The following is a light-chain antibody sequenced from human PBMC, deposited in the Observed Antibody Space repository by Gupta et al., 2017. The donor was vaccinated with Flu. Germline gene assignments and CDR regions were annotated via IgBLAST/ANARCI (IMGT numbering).Light chain of an antibody. CDR3: VLYMGSGTWV. CDR2: NTN. J-gene: IGLJ3*02. CDR1: SGSVSTSYY. V-gene: IGLV8-61*01. Sequence: TVTLTCGLSSGSVSTSYYPSWYQQTPGQAPRTLIYNTNIHSSGVPDRFSGSILGNKAALTITGAQADDESDYYCVLYMGSGTWVFGGGTKLTVL.